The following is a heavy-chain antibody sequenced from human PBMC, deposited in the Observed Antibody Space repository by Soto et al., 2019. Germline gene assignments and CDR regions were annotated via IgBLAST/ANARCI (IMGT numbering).Heavy chain of an antibody. CDR2: IIPIFGTA. J-gene: IGHJ3*02. CDR3: ARSPCSGGSCYSGETDAFDI. D-gene: IGHD2-15*01. Sequence: QVQLVQSGAEVKKPGSSVKVSCKASGGTFSSYAISWVRQAPGQGLEWMGGIIPIFGTANYAQKFQGRVTITADESTSTAYMELSSLRSEDTAVYYCARSPCSGGSCYSGETDAFDIWGQGTMVTVSS. CDR1: GGTFSSYA. V-gene: IGHV1-69*12.